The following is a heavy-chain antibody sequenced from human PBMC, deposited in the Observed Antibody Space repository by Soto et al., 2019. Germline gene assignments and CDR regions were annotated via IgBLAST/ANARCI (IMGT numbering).Heavy chain of an antibody. CDR3: AREGGYCSGGSCNYYYYGMDV. CDR1: GGSISSYY. J-gene: IGHJ6*02. V-gene: IGHV4-4*07. D-gene: IGHD2-15*01. Sequence: SETLSLTCTVSGGSISSYYWSWIRQPAGKGLEWIGRIYTSGSTNYNPSLKSRVTMSADTSKNQFSLKLSSVTAADTAVYYCAREGGYCSGGSCNYYYYGMDVWGQGTTVTV. CDR2: IYTSGST.